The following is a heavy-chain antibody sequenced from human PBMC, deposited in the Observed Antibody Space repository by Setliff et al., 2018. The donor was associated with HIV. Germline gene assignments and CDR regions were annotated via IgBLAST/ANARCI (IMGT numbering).Heavy chain of an antibody. CDR2: IYYNGNT. CDR1: GVSMSSHY. CDR3: ARGRNFWSDYYHYYYMDV. D-gene: IGHD3-3*01. J-gene: IGHJ6*03. Sequence: SETLSLTCNVSGVSMSSHYWSWIRQPPGKGLEWIGYIYYNGNTNYNPSLKSRVTISADTSKNQFSLKLSSVTAADTAVYYCARGRNFWSDYYHYYYMDVWGKGTMVTVSS. V-gene: IGHV4-59*11.